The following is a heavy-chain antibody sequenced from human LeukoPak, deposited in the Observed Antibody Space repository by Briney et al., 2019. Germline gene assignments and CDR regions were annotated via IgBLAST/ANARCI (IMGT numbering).Heavy chain of an antibody. CDR3: ASAGFDYGGQEAFDI. CDR1: GYTFTGYY. Sequence: ASVTVSCKASGYTFTGYYMHWVRQAPGQGLEWMGWINPNSGGTNYAQKFQGRVTMTRDTSISTAYMELSRLRSDDTAVYYCASAGFDYGGQEAFDIWGQGTMVTVSS. J-gene: IGHJ3*02. V-gene: IGHV1-2*02. D-gene: IGHD4-23*01. CDR2: INPNSGGT.